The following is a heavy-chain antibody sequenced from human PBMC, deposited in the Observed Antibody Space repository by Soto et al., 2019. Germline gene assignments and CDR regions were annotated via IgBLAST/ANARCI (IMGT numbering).Heavy chain of an antibody. CDR2: IYPGDSDT. J-gene: IGHJ3*02. CDR1: GYSLTIYW. Sequence: GESLKISCKGSGYSLTIYWIGWVRQMPGKGLEWMGIIYPGDSDTRYSPSFQGQVTISADKSISTAYLQWSSLKASDTAMYYCARQHKGATDAFDIWGQGTMVTVSS. D-gene: IGHD1-26*01. V-gene: IGHV5-51*01. CDR3: ARQHKGATDAFDI.